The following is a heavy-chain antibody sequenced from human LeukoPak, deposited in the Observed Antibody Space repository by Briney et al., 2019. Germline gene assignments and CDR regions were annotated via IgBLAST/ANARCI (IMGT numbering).Heavy chain of an antibody. Sequence: GGYLRLSCVGSGLTFSTYWMTWVRQAPGKGLEWVASINQNGREKYYVDSVKGGFTISRDNAKDSLYLQMNSLRVEDTAVYYCARSLGDDWGQGTLVTVSS. CDR1: GLTFSTYW. J-gene: IGHJ4*02. CDR3: ARSLGDD. V-gene: IGHV3-7*01. D-gene: IGHD3-16*01. CDR2: INQNGREK.